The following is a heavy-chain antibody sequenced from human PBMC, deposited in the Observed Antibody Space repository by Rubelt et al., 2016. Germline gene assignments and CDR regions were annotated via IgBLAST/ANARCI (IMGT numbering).Heavy chain of an antibody. CDR1: GGSISSSSYY. V-gene: IGHV4-39*07. Sequence: QLQLQESGPGLVKPSETLSLTCTVSGGSISSSSYYWGWIRQPPGKGLEWIGSIYCSGSTYFNPSLKSRVTISVDTSKNQFSLKLSSVTAADTAVYYCARARGYGSGSSLFDYWGQGTLVTVSS. CDR2: IYCSGST. J-gene: IGHJ4*02. D-gene: IGHD3-10*01. CDR3: ARARGYGSGSSLFDY.